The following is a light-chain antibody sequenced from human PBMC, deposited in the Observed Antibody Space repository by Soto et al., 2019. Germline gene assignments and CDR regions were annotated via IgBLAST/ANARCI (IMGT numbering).Light chain of an antibody. J-gene: IGKJ4*01. Sequence: DIQMTQSPSSVSASVGDRVTITGRASQGISSFLAWYQQKPGKAPNLLIHTASSLQSGVPSRFSGSGSGTDFTLTISSLQPEDFATYSCQQANRCPLTFGGGTKLEIK. CDR1: QGISSF. CDR2: TAS. V-gene: IGKV1-12*01. CDR3: QQANRCPLT.